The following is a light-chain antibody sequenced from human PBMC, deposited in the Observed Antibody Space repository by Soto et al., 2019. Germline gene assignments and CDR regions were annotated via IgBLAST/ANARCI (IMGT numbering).Light chain of an antibody. V-gene: IGKV3-11*01. J-gene: IGKJ2*01. CDR1: QSVNNQ. Sequence: EVVLTQSPATLSLSPGEGATLSCRASQSVNNQLAWYQQMSGQAPRLLIYGASNRAIGIPARFSGSGSGTDFTLTIGSLEPEDFAVYYCQERSTWPGAFGQGTRLEIK. CDR3: QERSTWPGA. CDR2: GAS.